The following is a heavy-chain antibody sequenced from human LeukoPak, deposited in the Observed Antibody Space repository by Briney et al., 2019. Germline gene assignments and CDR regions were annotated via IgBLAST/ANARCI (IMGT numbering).Heavy chain of an antibody. V-gene: IGHV1-3*01. CDR1: GCTFTSYA. D-gene: IGHD6-13*01. J-gene: IGHJ4*02. CDR3: ARDIIAAAGRPPGY. CDR2: INAGNGNT. Sequence: ASVQVSCKASGCTFTSYAMHWVRQAPGQRLEWMGWINAGNGNTKYSQKFQGRVTITRDTSASTAYMELSSLRSEDTAVYYCARDIIAAAGRPPGYWGQGTLVTVSS.